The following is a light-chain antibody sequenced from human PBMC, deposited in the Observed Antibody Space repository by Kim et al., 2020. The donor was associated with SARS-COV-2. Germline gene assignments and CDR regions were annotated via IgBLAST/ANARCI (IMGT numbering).Light chain of an antibody. Sequence: SYELTQPPSVSVSPGQTASITCSGDKLGDKYACWYQQKPGQSPVLVIYKDSKRPSGIPERFSGSNSGNTATLTISRTQAMDEADYYCQAWDSSTEVFGAG. CDR1: KLGDKY. CDR2: KDS. V-gene: IGLV3-1*01. J-gene: IGLJ1*01. CDR3: QAWDSSTEV.